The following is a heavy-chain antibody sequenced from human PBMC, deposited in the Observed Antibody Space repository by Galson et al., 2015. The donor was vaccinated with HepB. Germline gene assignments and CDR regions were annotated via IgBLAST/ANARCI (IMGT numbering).Heavy chain of an antibody. D-gene: IGHD3-16*01. CDR2: INPTSGTT. CDR1: GYTFTSYY. V-gene: IGHV1-46*01. J-gene: IGHJ4*02. CDR3: ARAGDPDRKNFDY. Sequence: SVKVSCKASGYTFTSYYMHWVRQAPGQGLEWMGVINPTSGTTDSAQKFQGRVTMTRDTSTTTVYLELSSLRSEDTAVYYCARAGDPDRKNFDYWGQGTLVTVSS.